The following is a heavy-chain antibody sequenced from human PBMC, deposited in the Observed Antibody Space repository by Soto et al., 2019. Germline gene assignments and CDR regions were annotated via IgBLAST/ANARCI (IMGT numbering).Heavy chain of an antibody. CDR2: IYHSGST. Sequence: SETLSLTCAVSVYSISSGYYWGWIRQPPGKGLEWIGSIYHSGSTYYNPSLKSRVTISVDTSKNQFSLKLSSVTAADTAVYYCARGVVVVPAARSLPFDYWGQGTLVTVSS. J-gene: IGHJ4*02. CDR1: VYSISSGYY. CDR3: ARGVVVVPAARSLPFDY. D-gene: IGHD2-2*01. V-gene: IGHV4-38-2*01.